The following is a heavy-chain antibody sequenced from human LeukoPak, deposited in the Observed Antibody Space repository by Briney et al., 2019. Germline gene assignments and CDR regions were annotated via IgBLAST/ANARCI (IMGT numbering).Heavy chain of an antibody. CDR2: ISFSSSTI. Sequence: GGSLRLSCAAAGLTFSTNSMNWVRQAPGKGLEWVSYISFSSSTIYYADSVKGRFTISRDNGKNLLYLQMNSLRAEDTAVYYCAPAGFEPGVTRGYWGQGTLVTVSS. J-gene: IGHJ4*02. CDR3: APAGFEPGVTRGY. D-gene: IGHD3-9*01. CDR1: GLTFSTNS. V-gene: IGHV3-48*01.